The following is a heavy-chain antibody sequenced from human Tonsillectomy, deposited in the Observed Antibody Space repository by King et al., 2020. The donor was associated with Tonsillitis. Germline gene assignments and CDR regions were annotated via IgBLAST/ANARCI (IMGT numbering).Heavy chain of an antibody. CDR1: GFTFSDYY. CDR3: ARVGDSPFLAWLLYLFDY. J-gene: IGHJ4*02. CDR2: ISSSSSYT. D-gene: IGHD3-3*02. V-gene: IGHV3-11*05. Sequence: VQLVESGGGLVKPGGSLRLSCAASGFTFSDYYMSWIRQAPGKGLEWVSYISSSSSYTNYADSVKGRFTISRDNAKNSLYLQMNSLRAEDTAVYYCARVGDSPFLAWLLYLFDYWGQGTLVTVSS.